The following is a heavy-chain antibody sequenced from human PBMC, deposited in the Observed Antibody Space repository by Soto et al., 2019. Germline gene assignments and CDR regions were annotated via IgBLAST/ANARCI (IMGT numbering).Heavy chain of an antibody. D-gene: IGHD5-12*01. V-gene: IGHV4-61*08. CDR3: ARDFGSGYDFDY. CDR2: VYHTGIT. Sequence: ASETLSLTCTVSGDSVNNGGYYWTWIRQPPGKGLEWIGCVYHTGITKYSPSLKSRVTFSVDTSKNQFSLRLDSVTAADTAVYYCARDFGSGYDFDYWGQGTLVTVSS. J-gene: IGHJ4*02. CDR1: GDSVNNGGYY.